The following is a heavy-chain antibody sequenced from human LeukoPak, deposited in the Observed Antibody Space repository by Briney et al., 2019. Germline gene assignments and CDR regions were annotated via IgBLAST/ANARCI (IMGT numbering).Heavy chain of an antibody. J-gene: IGHJ4*02. V-gene: IGHV4-59*02. CDR1: GDSVGSYY. Sequence: SETLSLTCTVSGDSVGSYYWSWIRQPPGKGLEWIGYIYYSGSTNYNPSLKSRATISIDTSKNQFSLNLSSVTAADTAVYYCAKVGSGATYGFAVFDYWGQGTLVTVSS. D-gene: IGHD3-10*01. CDR2: IYYSGST. CDR3: AKVGSGATYGFAVFDY.